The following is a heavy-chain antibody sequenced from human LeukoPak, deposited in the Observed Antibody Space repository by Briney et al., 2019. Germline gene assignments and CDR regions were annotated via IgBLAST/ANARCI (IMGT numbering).Heavy chain of an antibody. D-gene: IGHD2-2*01. V-gene: IGHV4-31*03. CDR1: GGSISSGGYY. Sequence: SQTLSLTCTVSGGSISSGGYYWSRIRQHPGKGLEWIGYIYYSGSTYYNPSLKSRVTISVDTSKNQFSLKLSSVAAADTAVYYCARRDSSTSYWYFDLWGRGTLVTVSS. J-gene: IGHJ2*01. CDR2: IYYSGST. CDR3: ARRDSSTSYWYFDL.